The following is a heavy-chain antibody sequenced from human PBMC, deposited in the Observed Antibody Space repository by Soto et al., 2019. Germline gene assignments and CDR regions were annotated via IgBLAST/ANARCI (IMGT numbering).Heavy chain of an antibody. CDR1: GGSITSNSYF. V-gene: IGHV4-39*01. D-gene: IGHD3-22*01. CDR3: ANYYYYDNSGPFDF. CDR2: IYYSGTT. J-gene: IGHJ4*02. Sequence: QLQLQESGPGLVKPSETLSLTCTVSGGSITSNSYFWAWIRRPPGKGLEWIWSIYYSGTTYYNLSLRSRVTISVDTSKSQFSLKLSSVTAADTALYLCANYYYYDNSGPFDFWGRGTLITVSS.